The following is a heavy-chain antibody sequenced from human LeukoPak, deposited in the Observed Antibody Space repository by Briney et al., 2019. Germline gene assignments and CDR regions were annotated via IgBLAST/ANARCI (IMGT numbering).Heavy chain of an antibody. V-gene: IGHV3-23*01. CDR1: GFTFSSYA. J-gene: IGHJ4*02. CDR3: AKASSITMIVVVISPFGY. D-gene: IGHD3-22*01. CDR2: ISGSGGST. Sequence: GGSLRLSCAASGFTFSSYAMGWVRQAPGKGLEWVSAISGSGGSTYYADSVKGRFTISRDNSKNTLYLQMNSLRAEDMAVYYCAKASSITMIVVVISPFGYWGQGTLVTVSS.